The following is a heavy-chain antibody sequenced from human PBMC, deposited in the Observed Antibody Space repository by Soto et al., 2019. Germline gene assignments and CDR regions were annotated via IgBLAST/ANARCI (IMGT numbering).Heavy chain of an antibody. J-gene: IGHJ6*02. CDR2: ISYDGSNK. CDR3: AKGSSSSLAGRYGMDV. V-gene: IGHV3-30*18. CDR1: GFTFSSYG. Sequence: QVQLVESGGGVVQPGRSLRLSCAASGFTFSSYGMHWVRQAPGKGLEWVAVISYDGSNKYYADSVKGRFTISRDNSKNTLYLQMNSQRAEDTAVYYCAKGSSSSLAGRYGMDVWGQGTTVTVSS. D-gene: IGHD6-6*01.